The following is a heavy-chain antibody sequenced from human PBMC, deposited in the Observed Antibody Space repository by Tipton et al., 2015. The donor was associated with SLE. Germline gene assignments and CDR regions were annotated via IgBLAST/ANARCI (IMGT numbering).Heavy chain of an antibody. Sequence: GSLRLSCAASGFTFSDYYMSWIRQAPGKGLEWVSYISSSSSYTNYADSVKGRFTISRDNAKNSLYLQMNSLRAEDTAVYYCARAFYSSGWKEDYYYYMDVWGKGTSVTVSS. V-gene: IGHV3-11*06. CDR2: ISSSSSYT. D-gene: IGHD6-19*01. J-gene: IGHJ6*03. CDR1: GFTFSDYY. CDR3: ARAFYSSGWKEDYYYYMDV.